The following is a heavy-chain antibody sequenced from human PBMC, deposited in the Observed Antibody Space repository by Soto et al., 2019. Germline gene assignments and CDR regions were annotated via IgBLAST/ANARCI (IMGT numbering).Heavy chain of an antibody. Sequence: PGGSLRLSCAASGFIFGAHAMSWVRQAPGKGLEWVSAINWIGGSTNYADSMKGRFTISRDNAKNSLYLQMSSLRAEDTASYYCARHGGTPDLYFDYWXQGTPVTVSS. CDR1: GFIFGAHA. CDR3: ARHGGTPDLYFDY. CDR2: INWIGGST. D-gene: IGHD3-16*01. V-gene: IGHV3-20*04. J-gene: IGHJ4*02.